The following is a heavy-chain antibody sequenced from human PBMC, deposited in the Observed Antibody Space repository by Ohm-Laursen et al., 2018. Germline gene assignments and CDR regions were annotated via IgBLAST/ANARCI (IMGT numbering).Heavy chain of an antibody. CDR1: GGTFSSYA. J-gene: IGHJ1*01. Sequence: SSVKVSCKASGGTFSSYAISWVRQAPGQGLEWMGGIIPIFGTANYAQKFQGRVTITADESTSTAYMELSSLRSEDTAVYYCARDVLPGYSSTARKYFQHWGQGTLVTVSS. V-gene: IGHV1-69*01. CDR3: ARDVLPGYSSTARKYFQH. D-gene: IGHD6-13*01. CDR2: IIPIFGTA.